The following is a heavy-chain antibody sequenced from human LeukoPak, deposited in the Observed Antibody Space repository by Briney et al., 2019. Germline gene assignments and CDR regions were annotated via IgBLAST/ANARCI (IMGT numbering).Heavy chain of an antibody. CDR3: ARQSSYYYYYMDV. CDR1: GGSISSYY. CDR2: IYYSGST. J-gene: IGHJ6*03. Sequence: SETLSLTCTVSGGSISSYYWSWIRQPPGKGLEWLGYIYYSGSTNYNPSLKSRVTISVDTSKNQFSLKLSSVTAADTAVYYCARQSSYYYYYMDVWGKGTTVTVSS. V-gene: IGHV4-59*01.